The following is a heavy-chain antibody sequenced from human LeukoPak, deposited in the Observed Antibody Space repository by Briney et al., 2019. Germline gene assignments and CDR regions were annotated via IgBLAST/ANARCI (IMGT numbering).Heavy chain of an antibody. D-gene: IGHD1-26*01. J-gene: IGHJ4*02. Sequence: SETLSLTCTVSGGSISSCYWNWIRQPAGKGLEWIGRIHSSGGINYNSSLASRLAMSVDMSKNQFSLKMTSVTAADTAVYYCARDPGKERFGGVFDYWGQGALVTVSS. CDR1: GGSISSCY. V-gene: IGHV4-4*07. CDR3: ARDPGKERFGGVFDY. CDR2: IHSSGGI.